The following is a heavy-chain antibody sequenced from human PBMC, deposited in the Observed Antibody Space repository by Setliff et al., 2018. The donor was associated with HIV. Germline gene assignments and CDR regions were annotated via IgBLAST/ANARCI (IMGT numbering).Heavy chain of an antibody. CDR3: TNWPEGAHDLFDY. CDR2: ISDSGRSI. D-gene: IGHD3-16*01. J-gene: IGHJ4*02. V-gene: IGHV3-23*01. CDR1: GFLFSSYA. Sequence: PGGSLRLSCAASGFLFSSYAMSWVRQSPGKGLEWVSGISDSGRSIHYTASVKGRFTISRDNSKNTLYLQMNSLRDEDTAIYYCTNWPEGAHDLFDYWGQGTLVTVSS.